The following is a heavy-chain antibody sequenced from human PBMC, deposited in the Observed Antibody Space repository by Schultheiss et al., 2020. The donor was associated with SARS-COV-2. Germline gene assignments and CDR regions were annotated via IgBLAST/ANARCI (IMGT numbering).Heavy chain of an antibody. D-gene: IGHD6-13*01. J-gene: IGHJ6*02. CDR3: AKDRSSWYYYYGMDV. CDR1: GYTFTSYD. Sequence: ASVKVSCKASGYTFTSYDINWVRQATGQGLEWMGWINPNSGGTNYAQKFQGRVTMTRDTSISTAYMELSRLRSDDTAVYYCAKDRSSWYYYYGMDVWGQGTTVTVSS. CDR2: INPNSGGT. V-gene: IGHV1-2*02.